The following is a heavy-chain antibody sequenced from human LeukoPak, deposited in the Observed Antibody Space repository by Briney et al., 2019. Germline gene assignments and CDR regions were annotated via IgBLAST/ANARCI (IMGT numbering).Heavy chain of an antibody. CDR3: ARDVLRGAAVYYMDV. V-gene: IGHV3-21*01. CDR1: GFTFSSYS. J-gene: IGHJ6*03. Sequence: PGGSLRLSCAASGFTFSSYSMNWVRQAPGKGLEWVSSISSSSSYIYYADSVKGRFIISRDNAKNSLYLQMNSLRAEDTAVYYCARDVLRGAAVYYMDVWGKGTTVTVSS. D-gene: IGHD6-13*01. CDR2: ISSSSSYI.